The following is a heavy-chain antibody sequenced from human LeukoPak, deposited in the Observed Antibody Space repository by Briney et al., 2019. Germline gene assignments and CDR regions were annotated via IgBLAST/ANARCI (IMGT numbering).Heavy chain of an antibody. CDR1: GYTFTSYY. V-gene: IGHV1-69*13. CDR3: ARGAAIVVVPAAKWGYYMDV. D-gene: IGHD2-2*01. CDR2: IIPIFGTA. J-gene: IGHJ6*03. Sequence: GASVKVSCKASGYTFTSYYMRWVRQAPGQGLEWMGGIIPIFGTANYAQKFQGRVTITADESTSTAYMELSSLRSEDTAVYYCARGAAIVVVPAAKWGYYMDVWGKGTTVTISS.